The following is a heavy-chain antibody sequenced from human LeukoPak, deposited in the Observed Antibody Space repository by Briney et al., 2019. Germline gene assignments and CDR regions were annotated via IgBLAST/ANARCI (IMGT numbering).Heavy chain of an antibody. CDR2: TWYDGSKT. V-gene: IGHV3-30*02. CDR3: AKDTRYHGSGTYATAAFDI. Sequence: GGSLRLSCAASGFIFSNYGMHWVRQAPGKGPEWVAITWYDGSKTYYADSVKGRFTISRDNSKNTLYVQMNSLRIEDAAVYYCAKDTRYHGSGTYATAAFDIWGQGTMVTVSS. D-gene: IGHD3-10*01. J-gene: IGHJ3*02. CDR1: GFIFSNYG.